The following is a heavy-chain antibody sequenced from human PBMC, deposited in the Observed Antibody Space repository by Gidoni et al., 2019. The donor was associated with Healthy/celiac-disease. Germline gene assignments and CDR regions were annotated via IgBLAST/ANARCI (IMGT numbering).Heavy chain of an antibody. Sequence: QVQLVQSGAEVKKPGSSVKVYCQASGGTFSSYAISWVRQAPGQGLEWMGRIIPILGIANYAQKFQGRVTITADKSTSTAYMELSSLRSEDTAVYYCARGLSAAGLYGMDVWGQGTTVTVSS. CDR1: GGTFSSYA. J-gene: IGHJ6*02. CDR3: ARGLSAAGLYGMDV. D-gene: IGHD6-13*01. V-gene: IGHV1-69*04. CDR2: IIPILGIA.